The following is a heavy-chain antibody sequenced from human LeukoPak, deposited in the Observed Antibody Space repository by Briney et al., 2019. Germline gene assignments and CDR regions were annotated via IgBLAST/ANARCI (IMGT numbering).Heavy chain of an antibody. J-gene: IGHJ4*02. CDR2: ISSSGSTI. Sequence: PGGSLRLSCAASGFTFSDYYMSWIRQAPGKRLEWVSYISSSGSTIYYADSVKGRFTISRDNAKNSLYLQMNSLRAEDTAVYYCATSVAGLRYFDYWGQGTLVTVSS. CDR1: GFTFSDYY. V-gene: IGHV3-11*01. D-gene: IGHD6-19*01. CDR3: ATSVAGLRYFDY.